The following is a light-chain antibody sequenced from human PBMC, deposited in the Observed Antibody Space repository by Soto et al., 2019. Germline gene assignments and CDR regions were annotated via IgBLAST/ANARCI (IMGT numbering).Light chain of an antibody. CDR2: SNN. V-gene: IGLV1-44*01. Sequence: QSVLTQPPSASGTPGQRVTISCSGSSSNIGSNTVNWYQQLPGTAPILLIYSNNQRPSGVPDRFSGSKSGTSASLAISGPQSEDEADYYCAAWDDSLTGPGVFGGGTKLTVL. CDR1: SSNIGSNT. CDR3: AAWDDSLTGPGV. J-gene: IGLJ3*02.